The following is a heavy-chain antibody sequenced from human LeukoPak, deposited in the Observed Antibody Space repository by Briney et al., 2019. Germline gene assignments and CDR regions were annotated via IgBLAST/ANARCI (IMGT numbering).Heavy chain of an antibody. CDR2: MNPNSGNT. CDR3: ARGRIGGSYGSDY. D-gene: IGHD2-15*01. CDR1: GYTFTGYY. Sequence: ASVKVSCKASGYTFTGYYMHWVRQAPGQGLEWMGWMNPNSGNTGYAQKFQGRVTMTRNTSISTAYMELSSLRSEDTAVYYCARGRIGGSYGSDYWGQGTLVTVSS. V-gene: IGHV1-8*02. J-gene: IGHJ4*02.